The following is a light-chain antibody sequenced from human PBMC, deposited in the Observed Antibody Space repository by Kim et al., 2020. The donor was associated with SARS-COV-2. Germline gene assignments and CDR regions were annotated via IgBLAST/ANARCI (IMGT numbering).Light chain of an antibody. CDR2: GAS. CDR1: QSVRTN. V-gene: IGKV3-15*01. CDR3: QSYNNWPRST. J-gene: IGKJ2*01. Sequence: DIVMKQSPATLSVSPGERATLSCMASQSVRTNLAWYQQKPGQAPRLLIYGASTRATGLPTRFSASGSGTEFTLTISSLQSEDSAVYYCQSYNNWPRSTFGQGTKLEI.